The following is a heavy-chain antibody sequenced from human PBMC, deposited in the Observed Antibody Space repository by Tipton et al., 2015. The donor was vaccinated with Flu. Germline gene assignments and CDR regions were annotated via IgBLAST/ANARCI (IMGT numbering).Heavy chain of an antibody. D-gene: IGHD3-16*02. V-gene: IGHV4-4*07. CDR3: ARDYLLGDLSFFDN. J-gene: IGHJ4*02. CDR1: GDSISSYY. CDR2: IYTSVST. Sequence: TLSLTCTVSGDSISSYYWSWIRQPAGKGLEWIGRIYTSVSTNYNASLKSRVTMSVDTSKNQFSLKLGSVTVADTAVYYCARDYLLGDLSFFDNWGQGTLVTVSS.